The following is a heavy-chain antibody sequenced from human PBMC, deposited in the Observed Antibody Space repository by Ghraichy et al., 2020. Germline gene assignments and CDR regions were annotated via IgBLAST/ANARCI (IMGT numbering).Heavy chain of an antibody. J-gene: IGHJ6*02. CDR1: GFTFSSYG. Sequence: LSLTCAASGFTFSSYGMHWVRQAPGKGLEWVAVIWYDGSNKYYADSVKGRFTISRDNSKNTLYLQMNSLRAEDTAVYYCARDQSYCSSTSCHYYYYYYGMDVWGQGTTVTVSS. CDR3: ARDQSYCSSTSCHYYYYYYGMDV. V-gene: IGHV3-33*01. CDR2: IWYDGSNK. D-gene: IGHD2-2*01.